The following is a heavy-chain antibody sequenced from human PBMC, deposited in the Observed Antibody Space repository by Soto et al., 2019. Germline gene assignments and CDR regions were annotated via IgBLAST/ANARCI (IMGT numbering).Heavy chain of an antibody. Sequence: PGGSLRLSCAASGFTFSSYGMHWVRQAPGKGLEWVAVISYDGSNKYYADSVKGRFTISRDNSKNTLYLQMNSLRAEDTAVYYCAKRGTSRGFYNYYYYMDVWGKGTTVTVSS. V-gene: IGHV3-30*18. CDR1: GFTFSSYG. CDR3: AKRGTSRGFYNYYYYMDV. J-gene: IGHJ6*03. CDR2: ISYDGSNK. D-gene: IGHD1-7*01.